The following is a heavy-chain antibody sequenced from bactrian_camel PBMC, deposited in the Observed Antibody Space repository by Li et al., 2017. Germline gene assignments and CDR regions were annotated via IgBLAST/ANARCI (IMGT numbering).Heavy chain of an antibody. D-gene: IGHD3*01. CDR1: IYPSSTYC. J-gene: IGHJ4*01. CDR3: VTAMTVGAD. V-gene: IGHV3S5*01. Sequence: HVQLVESGGDLVQPGGSLRLSCAASIYPSSTYCLGWVRQAPGKGLEWVSTIYDDGTITYNADAVQGRFTISRDNAKNTLYLQMISLEPQDTAVYYCVTAMTVGADWGQGTQVTVS. CDR2: IYDDGTIT.